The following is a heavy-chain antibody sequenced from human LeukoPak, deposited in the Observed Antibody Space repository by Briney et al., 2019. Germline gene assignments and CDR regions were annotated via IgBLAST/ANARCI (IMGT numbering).Heavy chain of an antibody. D-gene: IGHD2-15*01. J-gene: IGHJ5*02. Sequence: PGGSLRLSFAASGFTFSTYWMSWVRQAPGKGLEWVANIKQDGSEKYYVDSVKGRFTISRDNAKNSLYLQMNSLRAEDTAVYYCARESGVAPFDPWGQGTLVTVSS. V-gene: IGHV3-7*01. CDR3: ARESGVAPFDP. CDR2: IKQDGSEK. CDR1: GFTFSTYW.